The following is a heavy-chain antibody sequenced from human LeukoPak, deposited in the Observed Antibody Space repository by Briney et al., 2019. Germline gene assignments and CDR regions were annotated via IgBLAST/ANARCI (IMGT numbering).Heavy chain of an antibody. J-gene: IGHJ3*02. CDR3: AKDPDYQLLSRAAFDI. CDR2: ISGSGGTT. CDR1: GFTFSSYA. D-gene: IGHD2-2*01. Sequence: GGSLRLSCAASGFTFSSYAMSWARQAPGKGLEWVSGISGSGGTTYYADSVKGRFTISKDKSKNTLYLQMNSLRGEDTAVYYCAKDPDYQLLSRAAFDIWGQGTMVTVSS. V-gene: IGHV3-23*01.